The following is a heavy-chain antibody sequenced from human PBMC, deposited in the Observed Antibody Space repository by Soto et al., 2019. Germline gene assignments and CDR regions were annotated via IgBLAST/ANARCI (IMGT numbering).Heavy chain of an antibody. CDR2: ISGSGGST. CDR1: GFTFSSYA. D-gene: IGHD2-15*01. V-gene: IGHV3-23*01. J-gene: IGHJ4*02. Sequence: GGSLRLSCAASGFTFSSYAMSWVRQAPGKGLEWVSAISGSGGSTYYADSVKGRFTISRDNSKNTLYLQMNSLRAEDTAVYYCAKDLRDGAATPGADRWYWGQGTLVTVSS. CDR3: AKDLRDGAATPGADRWY.